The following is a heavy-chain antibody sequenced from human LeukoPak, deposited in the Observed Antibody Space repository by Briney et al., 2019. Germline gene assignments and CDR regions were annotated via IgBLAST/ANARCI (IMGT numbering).Heavy chain of an antibody. V-gene: IGHV3-21*01. D-gene: IGHD2-15*01. CDR3: AREYCSGGSCYLADY. Sequence: GGSVRLSCAASGFTFSSYSMNWVRQTPGKGLEWVSSISSSSSYIYYADSVKGRFTSSRDNAKNSLYLQMNSLRAEDTAVYYCAREYCSGGSCYLADYWGQGTLVTVSS. CDR1: GFTFSSYS. J-gene: IGHJ4*02. CDR2: ISSSSSYI.